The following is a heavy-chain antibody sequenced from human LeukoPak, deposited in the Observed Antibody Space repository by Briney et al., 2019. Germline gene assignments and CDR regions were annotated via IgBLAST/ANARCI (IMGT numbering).Heavy chain of an antibody. J-gene: IGHJ4*02. CDR1: GYTFTRYD. CDR2: MNPNSGNT. CDR3: AIPMYSSGWSGDY. V-gene: IGHV1-8*01. D-gene: IGHD6-19*01. Sequence: ASAKVSCKASGYTFTRYDINWVRQATGQGLEWMGWMNPNSGNTGYAQKLQGRVTMTRNTSISTAYMELSSPRSEDTAVYYCAIPMYSSGWSGDYWGQGTLVTVSS.